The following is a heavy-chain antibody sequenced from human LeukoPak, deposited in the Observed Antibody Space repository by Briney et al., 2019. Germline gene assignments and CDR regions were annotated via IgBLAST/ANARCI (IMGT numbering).Heavy chain of an antibody. CDR3: ARHPLYCSSTSCPSSDY. D-gene: IGHD2-2*01. CDR2: IDPSDSYT. J-gene: IGHJ4*02. Sequence: PGESLKTSCKGSGYSFTSYWISWVRQMPGKGLEWMGRIDPSDSYTNYSPSFQGHVTISADKSISTAYLQWSSLKASDTAMYYCARHPLYCSSTSCPSSDYWGQGTLVTVSS. CDR1: GYSFTSYW. V-gene: IGHV5-10-1*01.